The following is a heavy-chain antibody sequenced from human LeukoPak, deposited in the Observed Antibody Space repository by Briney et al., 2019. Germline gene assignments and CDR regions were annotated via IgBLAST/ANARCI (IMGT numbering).Heavy chain of an antibody. CDR2: ISSSGNTI. V-gene: IGHV3-48*03. D-gene: IGHD6-13*01. Sequence: GGSLRLSCAASGFTFSSYEMNWVRQAPGRGLEWVSCISSSGNTIYYADSVKGRFTISRDNAKNSLYLQMNSLTAEDTAVYYCARIRGIAAAGDYWGQGTLVTVSS. CDR3: ARIRGIAAAGDY. CDR1: GFTFSSYE. J-gene: IGHJ4*02.